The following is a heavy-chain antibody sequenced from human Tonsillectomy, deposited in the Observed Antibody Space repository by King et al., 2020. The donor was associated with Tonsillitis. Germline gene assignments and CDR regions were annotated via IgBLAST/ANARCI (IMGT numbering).Heavy chain of an antibody. V-gene: IGHV1-46*01. CDR3: ARAMGGGTAMAHTTLDY. Sequence: QLVQSGAEVKKPGASVKVSCKASGYMHWVRQAPGQGLEWMGIINPSGGSTSYAQKFQGRVTMTRDTSTSTVYMELSSLRSEDTAVYYCARAMGGGTAMAHTTLDYWGQGTLVTVSS. J-gene: IGHJ4*02. CDR2: INPSGGST. CDR1: GY. D-gene: IGHD5-18*01.